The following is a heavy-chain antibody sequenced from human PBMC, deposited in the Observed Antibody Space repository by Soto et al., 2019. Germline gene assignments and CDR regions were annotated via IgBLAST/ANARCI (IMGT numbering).Heavy chain of an antibody. CDR2: VHPGNSDI. J-gene: IGHJ4*02. V-gene: IGHV5-51*01. CDR3: AALTGATFH. CDR1: GYSFNSYW. Sequence: GESLKISCKASGYSFNSYWIGWVRQMPGKGLEWMGIVHPGNSDIRYSPSFHGQVTVSVDRSISTAYLQWSSLKASDTAMYYCAALTGATFHWGQGTLVTVSS. D-gene: IGHD1-20*01.